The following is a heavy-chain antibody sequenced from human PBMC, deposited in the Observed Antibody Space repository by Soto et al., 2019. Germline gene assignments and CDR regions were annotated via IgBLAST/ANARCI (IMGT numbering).Heavy chain of an antibody. Sequence: QIQLVQSGTEMKKPGASVKVSCKASGYTFTTYGITWVRRAPGQGLEWMGWINPYNGNTNYPQKFQGRVTMTTDTSTSTAYMELRSLRSDDTAVYYCARGVAAASDYWGQGTLITVSS. J-gene: IGHJ4*02. CDR3: ARGVAAASDY. V-gene: IGHV1-18*01. CDR1: GYTFTTYG. CDR2: INPYNGNT. D-gene: IGHD6-19*01.